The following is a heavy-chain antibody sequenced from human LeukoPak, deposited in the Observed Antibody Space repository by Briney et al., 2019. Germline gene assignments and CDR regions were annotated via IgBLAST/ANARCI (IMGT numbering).Heavy chain of an antibody. CDR3: AKGPDYGDESFDY. J-gene: IGHJ4*02. Sequence: GGSLRLSCAASGFTFSSYGTHWVRQAPGKGLEWVAFIRYDGSNKYYADSVKGRFTISRDNSKNTLYLQMNSLRAEDTAVYYCAKGPDYGDESFDYWGQGTLVTVSS. D-gene: IGHD4-17*01. V-gene: IGHV3-30*02. CDR2: IRYDGSNK. CDR1: GFTFSSYG.